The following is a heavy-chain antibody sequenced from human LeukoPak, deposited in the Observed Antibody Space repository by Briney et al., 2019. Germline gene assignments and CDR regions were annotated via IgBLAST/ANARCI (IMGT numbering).Heavy chain of an antibody. D-gene: IGHD2-2*01. V-gene: IGHV3-11*01. CDR1: GFIFSPYA. Sequence: GGSLRLSCAASGFIFSPYAMSWIRQAPGKGLEWVSYISSSGSTIYYADSVKGRFTISRDNAKNSLYLQMNSLRAEDTAVYYCASGVVPAATNWFDPWGQGTLVTVSS. J-gene: IGHJ5*02. CDR3: ASGVVPAATNWFDP. CDR2: ISSSGSTI.